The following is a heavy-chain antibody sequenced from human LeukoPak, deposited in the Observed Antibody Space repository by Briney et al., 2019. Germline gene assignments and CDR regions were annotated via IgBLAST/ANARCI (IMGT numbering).Heavy chain of an antibody. Sequence: GGSLRLSCAASGFTFSRYWMNWVRQAPGKGLEWVANINRDGSEKYYVDSVRGRFTISRDNAKNSLYLQMSSLRADDTAVYYCSRALVGGTNYFDPWGQGTLVTVSS. CDR2: INRDGSEK. D-gene: IGHD1-26*01. V-gene: IGHV3-7*02. J-gene: IGHJ5*02. CDR1: GFTFSRYW. CDR3: SRALVGGTNYFDP.